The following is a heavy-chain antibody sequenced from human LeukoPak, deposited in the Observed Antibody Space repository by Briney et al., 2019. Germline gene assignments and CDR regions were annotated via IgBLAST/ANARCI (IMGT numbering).Heavy chain of an antibody. V-gene: IGHV3-21*01. D-gene: IGHD6-13*01. CDR3: ARAISSSWSGRDYGMDV. J-gene: IGHJ6*02. CDR2: ISSSSSYI. Sequence: PGGSLRLSCAASGFTFSSYSMNWVRQAPGKGLEWVSSISSSSSYIYYAASVKGRFTISRDNAKNSLYLQMNSLRAEDTAVYYCARAISSSWSGRDYGMDVWGQGTTVTVSS. CDR1: GFTFSSYS.